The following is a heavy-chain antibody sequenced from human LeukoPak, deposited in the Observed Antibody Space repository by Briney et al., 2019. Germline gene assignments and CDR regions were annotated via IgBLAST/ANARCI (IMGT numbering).Heavy chain of an antibody. CDR3: AKPLAVSGSYYNRPFDY. CDR2: ISGSGGST. CDR1: GFTFSSYG. Sequence: GRSLRLSCAASGFTFSSYGMHWVRQAPGKGLEWVSAISGSGGSTYYADSVKGRFTISRDNSKNTLYLQMNSLRAEDTAVYYCAKPLAVSGSYYNRPFDYWGQGTLVTVSS. D-gene: IGHD3-10*01. J-gene: IGHJ4*02. V-gene: IGHV3-23*01.